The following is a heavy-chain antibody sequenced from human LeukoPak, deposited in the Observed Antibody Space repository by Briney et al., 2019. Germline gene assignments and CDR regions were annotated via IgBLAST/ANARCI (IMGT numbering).Heavy chain of an antibody. D-gene: IGHD3-22*01. V-gene: IGHV4-59*08. CDR2: IHHSGST. J-gene: IGHJ4*02. CDR1: GGSVSTYY. Sequence: SETLSLTCAVSGGSVSTYYWSWIRQPPGKGLEWIGYIHHSGSTNYNPSLKSRVTISVDTSKNQFSLKLSSVTAADTAVYYCARVTTGGYYNCWGQGTLVTVSS. CDR3: ARVTTGGYYNC.